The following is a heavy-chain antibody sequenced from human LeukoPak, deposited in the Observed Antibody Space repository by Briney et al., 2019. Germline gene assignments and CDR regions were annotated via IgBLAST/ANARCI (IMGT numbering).Heavy chain of an antibody. CDR1: GGSISSYY. D-gene: IGHD3-10*01. CDR3: ARDITMVRGVNLGFDP. CDR2: IYTSGST. J-gene: IGHJ5*02. V-gene: IGHV4-4*07. Sequence: SETLSLTCTVSGGSISSYYWSWIRQPAGKGLEWIGRIYTSGSTNYNPSLERRVTMSVNTSTNQFSLKLSSVTAADTAVYYCARDITMVRGVNLGFDPWGQGTLVTVSS.